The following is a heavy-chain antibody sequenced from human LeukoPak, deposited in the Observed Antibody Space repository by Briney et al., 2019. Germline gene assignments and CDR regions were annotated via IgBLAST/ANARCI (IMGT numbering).Heavy chain of an antibody. CDR1: GFTFSSHA. CDR3: AKDGHVTYHYFHMDV. V-gene: IGHV3-23*01. Sequence: GGSLRLSCTVSGFTFSSHAMSWVRQAPGKGLELLSCISASDGATWYADSVKGRFTISRDNSKNTLYLQMNDLRAEDTAIYYCAKDGHVTYHYFHMDVWGKGTTVTVSS. J-gene: IGHJ6*03. CDR2: ISASDGAT. D-gene: IGHD3-10*02.